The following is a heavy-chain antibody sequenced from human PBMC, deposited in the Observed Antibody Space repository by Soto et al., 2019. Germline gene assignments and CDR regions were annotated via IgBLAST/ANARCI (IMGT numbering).Heavy chain of an antibody. CDR1: GGTFSSYA. V-gene: IGHV1-69*01. D-gene: IGHD2-15*01. Sequence: QVQLVQSGAEVKKPGSSVKVSCKASGGTFSSYAISWVRQAPGQGLEWMGGIIPIFGTANYAQKFQGRVTITADESTSTAYMELSSLRSEDTAVYYCARDLRYCSGGSCPLMDVWGQGTTVTVSS. CDR3: ARDLRYCSGGSCPLMDV. J-gene: IGHJ6*02. CDR2: IIPIFGTA.